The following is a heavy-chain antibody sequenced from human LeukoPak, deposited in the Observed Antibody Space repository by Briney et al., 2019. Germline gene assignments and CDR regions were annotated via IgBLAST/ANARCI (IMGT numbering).Heavy chain of an antibody. Sequence: SVKVSCKASGGTFSSYAISWVRQAPGQGLEWMGGIIPIFGTANYAQKFQGRVTITADESTSTACMELSSLRSEDTAVYYCARGYIAAAGGAFDIWGQGTRVTVSS. CDR1: GGTFSSYA. D-gene: IGHD6-13*01. J-gene: IGHJ3*02. CDR3: ARGYIAAAGGAFDI. CDR2: IIPIFGTA. V-gene: IGHV1-69*13.